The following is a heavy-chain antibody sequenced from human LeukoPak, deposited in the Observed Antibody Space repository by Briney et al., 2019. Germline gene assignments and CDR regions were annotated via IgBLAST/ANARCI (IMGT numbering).Heavy chain of an antibody. Sequence: SETLSLTCTVSGGSISSYYWSWIRQPPGKGLEWIGYIYYSGSTNYNPSLKSRVTISVDTSKNQFSLKLSSVTAADTAVYYCARVAVTMVRGVILYYFDYWGQGTLVTVSS. D-gene: IGHD3-10*01. CDR1: GGSISSYY. J-gene: IGHJ4*02. CDR3: ARVAVTMVRGVILYYFDY. V-gene: IGHV4-59*01. CDR2: IYYSGST.